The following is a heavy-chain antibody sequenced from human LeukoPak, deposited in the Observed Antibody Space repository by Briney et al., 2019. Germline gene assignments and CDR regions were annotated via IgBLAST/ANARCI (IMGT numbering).Heavy chain of an antibody. D-gene: IGHD3-16*01. V-gene: IGHV3-23*01. CDR2: ISGSGGST. J-gene: IGHJ4*02. Sequence: GGSLRLSCAASGFTFSSYAMSWVRQAPGKGLEWVSAISGSGGSTYYADSVKGRFTISRDNAKNSLYLQMSSLRAEDTAVYYCARAQGGPDYCGQGTLVTVSS. CDR1: GFTFSSYA. CDR3: ARAQGGPDY.